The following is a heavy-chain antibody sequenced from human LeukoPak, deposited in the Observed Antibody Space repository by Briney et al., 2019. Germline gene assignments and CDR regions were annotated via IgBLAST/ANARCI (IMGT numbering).Heavy chain of an antibody. J-gene: IGHJ4*02. CDR1: GFTFNIYW. Sequence: PGGSLRLSCATSGFTFNIYWMQWVRQVPGKGLVWVSRIDSNGGGATYADSVKGRFTTSRDNGNNTMYLQMNSLRAKDTAIYYCARAKYSSRWSLDYWGQGALVTVSS. CDR3: ARAKYSSRWSLDY. D-gene: IGHD6-13*01. V-gene: IGHV3-74*03. CDR2: IDSNGGGA.